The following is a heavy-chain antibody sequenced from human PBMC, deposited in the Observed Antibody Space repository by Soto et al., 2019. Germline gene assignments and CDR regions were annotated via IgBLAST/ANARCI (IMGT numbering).Heavy chain of an antibody. Sequence: KGLEWMGRIDPSDSYTNYSPSFQGHVTISADKSISTAYLQWSSLKASDTAMYYCASAQYSSSCESYFYSGLDVRGQGTTVTVPS. J-gene: IGHJ6*02. V-gene: IGHV5-10-1*01. CDR2: IDPSDSYT. CDR3: ASAQYSSSCESYFYSGLDV. D-gene: IGHD6-6*01.